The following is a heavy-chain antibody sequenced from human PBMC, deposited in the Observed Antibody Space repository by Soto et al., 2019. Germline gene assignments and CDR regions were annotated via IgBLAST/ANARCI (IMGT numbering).Heavy chain of an antibody. V-gene: IGHV4-31*03. D-gene: IGHD2-21*02. CDR3: ARDWTAGSYFDS. CDR1: GGSISSGGYY. CDR2: TYHSGST. Sequence: QVQLQESGPGLVKPSQTLSLTCTISGGSISSGGYYWSWIRKHTGKGLEWIGYTYHSGSTYYNPYLRSRVTRSVDTSKNQFSLKLSSVTAADTAVYYCARDWTAGSYFDSWGQGTLVTVAA. J-gene: IGHJ4*02.